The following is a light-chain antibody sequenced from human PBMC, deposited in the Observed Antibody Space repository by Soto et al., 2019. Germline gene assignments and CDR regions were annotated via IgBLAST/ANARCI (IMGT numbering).Light chain of an antibody. CDR1: SSDIGGYNF. CDR3: SSYTSSSTPYV. V-gene: IGLV2-14*03. Sequence: QSVLTQPASVSGPPGQSITISCTGTSSDIGGYNFVSWYQQHPDKGPKLMIYDVSNRPSGVSNRFSGSKSGNTASLTISGLQAEDEADYYCSSYTSSSTPYVFGTGTKVT. J-gene: IGLJ1*01. CDR2: DVS.